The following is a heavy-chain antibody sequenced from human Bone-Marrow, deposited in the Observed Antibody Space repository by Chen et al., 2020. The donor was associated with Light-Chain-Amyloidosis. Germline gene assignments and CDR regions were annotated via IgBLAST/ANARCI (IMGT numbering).Heavy chain of an antibody. V-gene: IGHV3-9*01. Sequence: EVQLVESGGGLIQPGGSLRLSCTASGFTFDDYAMHWVRQPPGKGLEWVSGLDWEGESIGYADSVKGRFTISRDNAMDSLSLEMTRLRSEDTAFYYCTKDISPHMAGFDFWGQGMLVTVSS. CDR2: LDWEGESI. J-gene: IGHJ4*02. CDR3: TKDISPHMAGFDF. CDR1: GFTFDDYA.